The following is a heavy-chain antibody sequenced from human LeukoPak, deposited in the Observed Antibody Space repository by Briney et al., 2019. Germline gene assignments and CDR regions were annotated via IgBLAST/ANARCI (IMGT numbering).Heavy chain of an antibody. J-gene: IGHJ4*02. D-gene: IGHD2-2*01. V-gene: IGHV3-21*01. CDR1: GFTFSSYS. CDR3: ARRGHCSSTSCWAFDY. Sequence: KTGGSLRLSCAASGFTFSSYSMNWVRQAPGKGLEWVSSISSSSSYIYYADSVKGRFTISRDNAKNSLYLQMNSLRAEDTAVYYCARRGHCSSTSCWAFDYWGQGTLVTVSS. CDR2: ISSSSSYI.